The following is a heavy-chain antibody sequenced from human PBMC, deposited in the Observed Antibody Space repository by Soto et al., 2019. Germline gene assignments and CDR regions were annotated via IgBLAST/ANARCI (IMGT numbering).Heavy chain of an antibody. Sequence: ASVKVSCKASGYTFTSYYMHWVRQAPGQGLEWMGIINPSGGSTSYAQKFQGRVTMTRDTSTSTVYMELSSLRSEDTAVYYCARGGITGDYYYYYYMDVWGKGTTVTVSS. V-gene: IGHV1-46*03. D-gene: IGHD1-20*01. CDR2: INPSGGST. CDR3: ARGGITGDYYYYYYMDV. J-gene: IGHJ6*03. CDR1: GYTFTSYY.